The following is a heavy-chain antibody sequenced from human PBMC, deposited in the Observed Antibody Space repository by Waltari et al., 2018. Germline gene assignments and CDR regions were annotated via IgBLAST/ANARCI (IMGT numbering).Heavy chain of an antibody. CDR3: AKTAGTLFDY. J-gene: IGHJ4*02. D-gene: IGHD1-1*01. Sequence: QVQLVESGGGVVQPGGSLRLSCAASGFTFSSYGMHWVRQAPGKGLEWVAFIRYDGSNKYYADSVKGRFTISRDNSKNTLYLQMNSLRAEDTAVYYCAKTAGTLFDYWGQGTLVIVSS. CDR2: IRYDGSNK. V-gene: IGHV3-30*02. CDR1: GFTFSSYG.